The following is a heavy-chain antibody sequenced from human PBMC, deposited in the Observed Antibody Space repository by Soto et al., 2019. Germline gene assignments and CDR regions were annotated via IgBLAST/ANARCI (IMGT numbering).Heavy chain of an antibody. CDR3: ARAHYYDSSGYYYYYYGMDV. J-gene: IGHJ6*02. V-gene: IGHV1-2*04. Sequence: ASVKVSCKASGYTFTGYYMHWVRQAPGQGLEWMGWINPNSGGTNYAQKFQGWVTMTRDTSISTAYMELSRLRSDDTAVYYCARAHYYDSSGYYYYYYGMDVWGQGTTVTVSS. CDR1: GYTFTGYY. D-gene: IGHD3-22*01. CDR2: INPNSGGT.